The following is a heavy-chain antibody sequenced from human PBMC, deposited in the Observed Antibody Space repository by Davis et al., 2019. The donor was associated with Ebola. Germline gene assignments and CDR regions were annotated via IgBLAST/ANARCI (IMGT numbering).Heavy chain of an antibody. CDR2: IKQDGSEK. D-gene: IGHD5-18*01. CDR1: GFTFSSYW. Sequence: GESLKISCAASGFTFSSYWMSWVRQAPGKGLEWVANIKQDGSEKYYVDSVKGRFTISRDNAKNSLYLQMNSLRAEDTAVYYCATASGYSYGYSYYYYYGMDVWGQGTTVTVSS. V-gene: IGHV3-7*03. CDR3: ATASGYSYGYSYYYYYGMDV. J-gene: IGHJ6*02.